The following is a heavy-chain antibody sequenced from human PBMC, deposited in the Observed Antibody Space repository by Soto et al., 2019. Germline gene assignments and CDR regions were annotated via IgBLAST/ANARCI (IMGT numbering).Heavy chain of an antibody. J-gene: IGHJ5*02. CDR2: INHSGST. CDR3: ARGRKIVLMVYGNWFDP. Sequence: SETLSLTCAVYGGSFSGYYWSWIRQPPGKGLEWIGEINHSGSTNYNPSLKSRVTISVDTSKNQFSLKLSSVTAADTAVYYCARGRKIVLMVYGNWFDPWGQGTLVTVSS. CDR1: GGSFSGYY. D-gene: IGHD2-8*01. V-gene: IGHV4-34*01.